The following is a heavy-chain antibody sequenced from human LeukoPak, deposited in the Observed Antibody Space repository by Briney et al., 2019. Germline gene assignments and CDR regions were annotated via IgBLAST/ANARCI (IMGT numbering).Heavy chain of an antibody. CDR1: GFTFSDYG. J-gene: IGHJ3*02. V-gene: IGHV3-23*01. D-gene: IGHD6-19*01. CDR2: ISSSGGTT. CDR3: AKGIRGSGWFGGAFDI. Sequence: GGSLRLSCAASGFTFSDYGMSWVRQAPGKGLERVSPISSSGGTTYYADSVKGRFTISRDNSRNTLYLQMNSLRAEDTAVYYCAKGIRGSGWFGGAFDIWGQGTMVTVSS.